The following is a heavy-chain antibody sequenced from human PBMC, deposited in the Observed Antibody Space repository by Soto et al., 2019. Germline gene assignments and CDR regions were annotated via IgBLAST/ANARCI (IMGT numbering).Heavy chain of an antibody. CDR2: IYYSGST. CDR3: ARLNEKWLVPFEFDP. D-gene: IGHD6-19*01. Sequence: PSETLSLTCTVSGGSISSYYWSWIRQPPGKGLEWIGYIYYSGSTNYNPSLKSRVTISVDTSKNQFSLRLSSVTAADTAVYYCARLNEKWLVPFEFDPWGQGTLVTVSS. J-gene: IGHJ5*02. CDR1: GGSISSYY. V-gene: IGHV4-59*08.